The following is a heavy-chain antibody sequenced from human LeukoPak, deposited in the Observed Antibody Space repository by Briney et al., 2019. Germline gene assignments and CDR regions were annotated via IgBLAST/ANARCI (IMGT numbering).Heavy chain of an antibody. D-gene: IGHD1-26*01. CDR3: AKDLSGWELRGVFQH. CDR1: GFTFSSYA. Sequence: GGSLRLSCAASGFTFSSYAMSWVRQAPGKGLEWVSAISGSGGSTYYADSVKGRFTISRDNSKNTLYLQMNSLSAEDTAVYYCAKDLSGWELRGVFQHWSQGTLVTVSS. V-gene: IGHV3-23*01. CDR2: ISGSGGST. J-gene: IGHJ1*01.